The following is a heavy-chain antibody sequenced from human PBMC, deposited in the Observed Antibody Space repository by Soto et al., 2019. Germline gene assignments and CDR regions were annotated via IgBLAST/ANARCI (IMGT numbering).Heavy chain of an antibody. Sequence: GGSLRLSCSGSGFSFSSYTLHWARQAPGKRLEFVSISRPFGGGADYADSVRGRFTISRDNSKNTLYLQMNSLTPADTAIYFCVKDAYGDSRIFDSWGRGTLVTVSS. CDR3: VKDAYGDSRIFDS. D-gene: IGHD4-17*01. V-gene: IGHV3-64D*06. CDR1: GFSFSSYT. CDR2: SRPFGGGA. J-gene: IGHJ4*02.